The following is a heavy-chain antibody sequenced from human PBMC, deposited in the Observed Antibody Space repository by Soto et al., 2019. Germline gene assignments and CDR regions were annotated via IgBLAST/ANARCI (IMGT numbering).Heavy chain of an antibody. D-gene: IGHD2-2*01. CDR2: ISYNGTT. V-gene: IGHV4-31*03. J-gene: IGHJ6*02. Sequence: SETLSLTCSVSGGSLSSGGSYWSWIRQLPGKGLEWIGYISYNGTTSSYPSLESRLTISLDTSKNQFSLKLTSMTAADTAVYYCARERIAVVPAGQGSLYNYYGVDVWCQGTTVTVSS. CDR3: ARERIAVVPAGQGSLYNYYGVDV. CDR1: GGSLSSGGSY.